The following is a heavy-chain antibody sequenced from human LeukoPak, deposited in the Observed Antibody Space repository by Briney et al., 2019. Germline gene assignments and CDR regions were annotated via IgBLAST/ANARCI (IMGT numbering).Heavy chain of an antibody. CDR3: ARVTYYYYMDV. J-gene: IGHJ6*03. CDR1: GGSISSSSYY. Sequence: SETLSLTCTVSGGSISSSSYYWGWIRQPPGKGLEWIGSIYYSGSTYYNPSLKSRVTISVDTSKNQFSLKLSSVTAADTAVYYCARVTYYYYMDVWGKGTTVTVSS. CDR2: IYYSGST. V-gene: IGHV4-39*07.